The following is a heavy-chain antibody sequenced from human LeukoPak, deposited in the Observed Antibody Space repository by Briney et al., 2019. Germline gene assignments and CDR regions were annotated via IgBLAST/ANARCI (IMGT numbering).Heavy chain of an antibody. CDR3: ARGVWFDP. Sequence: PGGSLRLACAASGFTVSSNYMSWVRQAPGKGLEWVSVIYSGGSTYYADSVKGRFTISRDNSKNTLYLQMSSLRGEDTAVYYCARGVWFDPWGQGTLVTVSS. CDR2: IYSGGST. V-gene: IGHV3-66*01. J-gene: IGHJ5*02. CDR1: GFTVSSNY.